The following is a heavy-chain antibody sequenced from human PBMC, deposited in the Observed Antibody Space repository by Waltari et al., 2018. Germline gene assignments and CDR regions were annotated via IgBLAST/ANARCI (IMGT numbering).Heavy chain of an antibody. J-gene: IGHJ4*02. CDR1: GGSFSSDNYF. CDR3: ARVANLMNTFDGVIVDQ. D-gene: IGHD3-16*02. V-gene: IGHV4-30-4*08. CDR2: TYHSGHT. Sequence: QVQLQESGPGLVKPSQTLSLTCTVSGGSFSSDNYFWPWIRQPPGKGLEWIGHTYHSGHTYSNSALNSRVTNSADPSKNQFSLNLRSVTAADTAVYFCARVANLMNTFDGVIVDQWGQGTLVTVSS.